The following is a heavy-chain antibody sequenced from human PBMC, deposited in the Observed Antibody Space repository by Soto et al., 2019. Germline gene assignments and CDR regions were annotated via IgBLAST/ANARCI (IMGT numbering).Heavy chain of an antibody. CDR2: INHSGST. CDR1: GGSFSGYY. D-gene: IGHD1-1*01. Sequence: KPSETLSLTCAVYGGSFSGYYWSWIRQPPGKGLEWIGEINHSGSTNYNPSLKSRVTISVDTSKNQFSLKLSSVTAADTAVYYCARRSKLEPPGYWGQGTLVTVSS. J-gene: IGHJ4*02. CDR3: ARRSKLEPPGY. V-gene: IGHV4-34*01.